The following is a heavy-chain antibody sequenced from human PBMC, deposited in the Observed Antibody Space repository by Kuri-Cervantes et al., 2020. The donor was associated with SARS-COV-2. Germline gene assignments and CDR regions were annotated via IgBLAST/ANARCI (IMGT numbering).Heavy chain of an antibody. CDR3: ARDTHNWNSLNDY. Sequence: GESLKISCAASGFTFSSYRMSWVRQAPGKGLEWVANIKQDGSEKHYVDSAKGRFTISRDNAKNSLYLQMNSLRAEDTAVYYCARDTHNWNSLNDYWGQGTLVTVSS. D-gene: IGHD1-7*01. V-gene: IGHV3-7*05. J-gene: IGHJ4*02. CDR2: IKQDGSEK. CDR1: GFTFSSYR.